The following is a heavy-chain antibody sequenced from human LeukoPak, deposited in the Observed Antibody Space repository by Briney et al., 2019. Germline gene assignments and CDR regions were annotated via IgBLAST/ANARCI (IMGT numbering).Heavy chain of an antibody. CDR1: GLTVSNNY. J-gene: IGHJ4*02. V-gene: IGHV3-53*01. CDR2: IYSGGTT. CDR3: ARERGRATVYFDY. Sequence: GGSLRLSCAASGLTVSNNYMSWVRQAPGKGLEWVSVIYSGGTTYYADSVKGRFTISRDISKNTLYLQMNSLRAEDTAVYYCARERGRATVYFDYWGQGTLVTVSS. D-gene: IGHD1-26*01.